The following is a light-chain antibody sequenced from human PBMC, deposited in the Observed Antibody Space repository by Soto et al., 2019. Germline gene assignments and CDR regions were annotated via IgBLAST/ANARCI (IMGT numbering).Light chain of an antibody. CDR2: KAS. J-gene: IGKJ1*01. CDR3: QHYNSYSDA. CDR1: QTISSW. Sequence: DIQMTQSPSTLSGSVGDRVTITCRASQTISSWLAWYQQKPGKAPKLLIYKASTLKSGVPSRFSCSGSGTEFTLTISSLQPDDFATYYCQHYNSYSDAFGQGTKVELK. V-gene: IGKV1-5*03.